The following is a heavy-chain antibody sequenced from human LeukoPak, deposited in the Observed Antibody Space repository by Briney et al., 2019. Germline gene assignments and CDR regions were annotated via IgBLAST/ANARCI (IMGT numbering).Heavy chain of an antibody. CDR3: ARDRVIAY. V-gene: IGHV3-30*14. CDR2: ISYDGSNK. CDR1: GFTFSSYA. D-gene: IGHD3-10*01. J-gene: IGHJ4*02. Sequence: PGRSLRLSCAASGFTFSSYAMHWVRQAPGKGLEWVAVISYDGSNKYYADSVKGRFTISRDNSKNTLYLQMNSLRAEDTAVYYCARDRVIAYWGQGTLVTVSS.